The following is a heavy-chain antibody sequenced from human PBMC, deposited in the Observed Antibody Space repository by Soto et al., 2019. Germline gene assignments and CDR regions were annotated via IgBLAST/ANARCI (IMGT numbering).Heavy chain of an antibody. Sequence: PSETLSLTCTVSGGSVSSGSYYWSWIRQPPGKGLEWIGYIYYSGSTNYNPSLKSRVTISVDTSKNQFSLKLSSVTAADTAVYYCARAGSSAYYYYCGMDVCGQGTTVTVSS. CDR2: IYYSGST. J-gene: IGHJ6*02. V-gene: IGHV4-61*01. D-gene: IGHD6-6*01. CDR1: GGSVSSGSYY. CDR3: ARAGSSAYYYYCGMDV.